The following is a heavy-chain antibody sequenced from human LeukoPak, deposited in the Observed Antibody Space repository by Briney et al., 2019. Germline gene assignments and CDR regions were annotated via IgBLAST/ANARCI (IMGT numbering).Heavy chain of an antibody. CDR3: TRGDFWSGSDRRELDY. CDR2: IRSKAYGGTT. CDR1: GFTFGDYA. Sequence: GGSLRLPCTASGFTFGDYAMSWFRQAPGKGLEWVGFIRSKAYGGTTEYAASVKGRFTISRDDSKSIAYLQMNSLKTEDTAVYYCTRGDFWSGSDRRELDYWGQGTLVTVSS. J-gene: IGHJ4*02. D-gene: IGHD3-3*01. V-gene: IGHV3-49*03.